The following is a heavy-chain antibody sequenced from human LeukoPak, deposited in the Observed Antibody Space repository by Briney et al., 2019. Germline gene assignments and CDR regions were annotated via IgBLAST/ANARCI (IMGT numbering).Heavy chain of an antibody. J-gene: IGHJ4*02. D-gene: IGHD1-26*01. CDR1: GYTLTELP. Sequence: EASVKALSKVSGYTLTELPIPWVRSAPGKGLEWMGGFYPDDGETVYAQMFQVRVTMTEDTSSDTASMELSSLRSEDTAVYYCATGTSGSYYVRIVRPIDSSGPGSLVTVSS. CDR2: FYPDDGET. CDR3: ATGTSGSYYVRIVRPIDS. V-gene: IGHV1-24*01.